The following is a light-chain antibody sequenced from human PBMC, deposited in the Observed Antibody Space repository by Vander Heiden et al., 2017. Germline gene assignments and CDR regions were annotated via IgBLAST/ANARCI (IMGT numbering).Light chain of an antibody. V-gene: IGKV3-20*01. Sequence: EIVLTQSPDTLSLSPGERATLSCRAGQSVTSNFLAWYQQKPGQAPRFLIYGTSYSATGVPDRFRRSASGTDFTLTVSILDPEDFTVYYCRQDGTSPRTFGPGTKVKVK. CDR1: QSVTSNF. J-gene: IGKJ1*01. CDR2: GTS. CDR3: RQDGTSPRT.